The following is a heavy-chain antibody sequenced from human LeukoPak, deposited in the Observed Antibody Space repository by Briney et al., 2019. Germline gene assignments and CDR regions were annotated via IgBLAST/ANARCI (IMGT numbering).Heavy chain of an antibody. J-gene: IGHJ4*02. CDR1: GFTFDDYA. CDR3: AKDRYGDYVGSYFDY. Sequence: PGGSLRLSCAASGFTFDDYAMHWVRQAPGNGLEWVSLISWDGGSTYYADSVKGRFTISRDNSKNSLYLQMNSLRAEDTALYYCAKDRYGDYVGSYFDYWGQGTLVTVSS. V-gene: IGHV3-43D*03. CDR2: ISWDGGST. D-gene: IGHD4-17*01.